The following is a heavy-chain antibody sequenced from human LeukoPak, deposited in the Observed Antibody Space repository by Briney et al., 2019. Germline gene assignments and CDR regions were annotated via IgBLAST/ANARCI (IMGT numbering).Heavy chain of an antibody. CDR3: ARAKLLLLPRDY. J-gene: IGHJ4*02. V-gene: IGHV1-8*01. CDR2: MNPNSGNT. CDR1: GYTFTSYY. D-gene: IGHD3-10*01. Sequence: ASVKVSCKASGYTFTSYYMHWVRQAAGQGLEWMGWMNPNSGNTGYAQKLQGRVTMTTDTSTSSAYMELRSLRSDDTAMYYCARAKLLLLPRDYWGQGTLVTVSS.